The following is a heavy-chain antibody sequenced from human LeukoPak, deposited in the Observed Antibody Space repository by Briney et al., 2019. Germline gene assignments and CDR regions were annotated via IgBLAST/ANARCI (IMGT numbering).Heavy chain of an antibody. CDR3: GGGPHGY. Sequence: SQTLSLTCTVSGGSISSGSYYWSWIRQPAGKGLEWIGRIYTSGSTNYNPSLKSRVTISVDTSKNQFSLKLSSVTAADTAVYYGGGGPHGYWGQGTLVTVSS. V-gene: IGHV4-61*02. J-gene: IGHJ4*02. CDR1: GGSISSGSYY. CDR2: IYTSGST.